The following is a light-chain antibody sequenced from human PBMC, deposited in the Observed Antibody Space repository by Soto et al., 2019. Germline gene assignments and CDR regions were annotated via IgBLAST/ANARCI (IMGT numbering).Light chain of an antibody. CDR2: AAS. Sequence: DIQMTQSPSSLSASVGDRVTITCRASQSISSYLNWYQQKPGKAPKLLIYAASSLQSGVPSRFSGSGSGTDFAPTISSLQSEDFATYSCQQSYSTPPTFGQGTKVEIK. V-gene: IGKV1-39*01. CDR1: QSISSY. CDR3: QQSYSTPPT. J-gene: IGKJ1*01.